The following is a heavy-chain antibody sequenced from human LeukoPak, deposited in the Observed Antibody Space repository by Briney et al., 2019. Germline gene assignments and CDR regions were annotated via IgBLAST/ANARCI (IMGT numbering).Heavy chain of an antibody. CDR1: GGSISSYY. CDR3: ARAYCSSTSCYLLDY. CDR2: IYYSGST. Sequence: SETLSLTFTVSGGSISSYYWSWIRQPPGKGLEWIGYIYYSGSTNYNPSLKSRVTISVDTSKNQFSLKPSSVTAADTAVYYCARAYCSSTSCYLLDYWGQGTLVTVSS. V-gene: IGHV4-59*01. D-gene: IGHD2-2*01. J-gene: IGHJ4*02.